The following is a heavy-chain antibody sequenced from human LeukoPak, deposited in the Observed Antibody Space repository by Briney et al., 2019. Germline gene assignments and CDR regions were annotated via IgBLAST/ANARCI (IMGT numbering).Heavy chain of an antibody. CDR3: ARLSLFPMARHNWFDP. CDR2: ISSSGSTI. V-gene: IGHV3-48*03. J-gene: IGHJ5*02. Sequence: GGSLRLSCAASGFTFSSYEMNWVRQAPGKGLEWVSYISSSGSTIYYADSVKGRFTISRDNAKNSLYLQMNSLRAEDTAVYYCARLSLFPMARHNWFDPWGQGTLVTVSS. D-gene: IGHD3-10*01. CDR1: GFTFSSYE.